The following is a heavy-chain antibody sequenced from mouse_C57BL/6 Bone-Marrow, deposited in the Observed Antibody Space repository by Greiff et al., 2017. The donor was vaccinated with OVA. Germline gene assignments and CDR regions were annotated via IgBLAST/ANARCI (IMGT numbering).Heavy chain of an antibody. CDR3: ATDGMVTGFDY. D-gene: IGHD2-2*01. J-gene: IGHJ2*01. Sequence: VQVVESGAELARPGASVKLSCKASGYTFTSYGISWVKQRTGQGLEWIGEIYPRSGNTYYNEKFKGKATLTADKSSSTAYMELRSLTSEDSAVYFCATDGMVTGFDYWGQGTTLTVSS. CDR1: GYTFTSYG. CDR2: IYPRSGNT. V-gene: IGHV1-81*01.